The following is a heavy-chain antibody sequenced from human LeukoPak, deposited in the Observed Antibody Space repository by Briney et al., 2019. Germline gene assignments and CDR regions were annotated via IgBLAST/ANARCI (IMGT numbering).Heavy chain of an antibody. J-gene: IGHJ4*02. Sequence: SETPSLTCTVSGGSISSHYWTWIRQPPGKGLEWIGYVYDSGTTNYNPSLESRVTISFDTSKNQFSLKLSSVTATDTAVYYCARRSGWYGIDYWGQGTLVTVSS. CDR2: VYDSGTT. CDR1: GGSISSHY. D-gene: IGHD6-19*01. CDR3: ARRSGWYGIDY. V-gene: IGHV4-59*08.